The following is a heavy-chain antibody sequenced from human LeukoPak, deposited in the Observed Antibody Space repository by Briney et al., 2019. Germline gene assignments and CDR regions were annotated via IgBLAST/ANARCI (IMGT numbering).Heavy chain of an antibody. D-gene: IGHD1-26*01. CDR3: ATVSGSYSRFDY. J-gene: IGHJ4*02. CDR1: GYTLTELS. V-gene: IGHV1-24*01. CDR2: FDPEDGET. Sequence: ASVKVSCKISGYTLTELSMHWVRRAPGKGLEWMGGFDPEDGETIYAQKFQGRVTMTEDTSTDTAYMELSSLRSEDTAVYYCATVSGSYSRFDYWGQGTLVTVSS.